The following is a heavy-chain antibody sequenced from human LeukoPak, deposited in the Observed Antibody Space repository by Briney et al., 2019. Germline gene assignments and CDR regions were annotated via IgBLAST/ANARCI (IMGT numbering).Heavy chain of an antibody. D-gene: IGHD4-17*01. Sequence: GGSLRLSCAASGFTFSSYAMSWVRQATGKGLEWVSAIGTAGDTYYPGSVKGRFTISRENAKNSLYLQMNSLRAGDTAVYYCARGNNYGDPPDAFDIWGQGTMVTVSS. V-gene: IGHV3-13*01. CDR3: ARGNNYGDPPDAFDI. CDR1: GFTFSSYA. J-gene: IGHJ3*02. CDR2: IGTAGDT.